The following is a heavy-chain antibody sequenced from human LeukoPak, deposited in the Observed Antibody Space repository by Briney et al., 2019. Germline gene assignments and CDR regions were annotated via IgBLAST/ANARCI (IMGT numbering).Heavy chain of an antibody. J-gene: IGHJ4*02. V-gene: IGHV3-9*01. Sequence: GRSLRLSCAASGFTFDDYAMHWVRQAPGKGLEWVSGISWNSGSIGYADSVKGRFTISRDNAKNSLYLQMNSLRAEDTAVYYCARDSGSSWYPTALDYWGQGTLVTVSS. CDR3: ARDSGSSWYPTALDY. CDR2: ISWNSGSI. D-gene: IGHD6-13*01. CDR1: GFTFDDYA.